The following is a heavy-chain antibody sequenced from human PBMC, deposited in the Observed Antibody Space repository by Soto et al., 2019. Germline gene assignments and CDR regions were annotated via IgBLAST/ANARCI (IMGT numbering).Heavy chain of an antibody. CDR3: ARGRGGSYGGNSAHYDV. J-gene: IGHJ3*01. Sequence: QVHLVESGGGVVQPGTSLRLSCEASGFTFSGFGMHWVRQTPGKGLEWVAVIWYDGSKEYFADCVKGRFTISRDNSKNALYLQMNGLGAEDSAIYYWARGRGGSYGGNSAHYDVWGQGTLVTVSS. V-gene: IGHV3-33*01. CDR2: IWYDGSKE. CDR1: GFTFSGFG. D-gene: IGHD4-17*01.